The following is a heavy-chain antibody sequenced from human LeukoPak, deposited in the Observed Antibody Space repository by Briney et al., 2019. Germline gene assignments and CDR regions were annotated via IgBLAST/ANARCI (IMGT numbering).Heavy chain of an antibody. D-gene: IGHD1-26*01. Sequence: GGSLRLSCAASGFTFSGSAMHWVRQASGKGLEWVGRIRSKANSYATAYAASVKGRFTISRDNAKNSLYLQLNSLRAEDTAVCYCARSLVVGATYPYHWGQGTLVTVSS. CDR2: IRSKANSYAT. V-gene: IGHV3-73*01. CDR1: GFTFSGSA. J-gene: IGHJ5*02. CDR3: ARSLVVGATYPYH.